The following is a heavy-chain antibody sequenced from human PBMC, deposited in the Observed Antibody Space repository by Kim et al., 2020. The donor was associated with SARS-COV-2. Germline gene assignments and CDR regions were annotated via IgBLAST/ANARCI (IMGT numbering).Heavy chain of an antibody. CDR2: ITSGGATI. V-gene: IGHV3-11*01. Sequence: GGSLRLSCAASGFIFASYDMTWIRQAPGKGLEWVSYITSGGATIYSADAVEGLSTISRNYTNNLLYLHMTLLRPEATAEYYVACVAPPAIINYHWF. CDR1: GFIFASYD. J-gene: IGHJ5*01. CDR3: ACVAPPAIINYHWF. D-gene: IGHD6-25*01.